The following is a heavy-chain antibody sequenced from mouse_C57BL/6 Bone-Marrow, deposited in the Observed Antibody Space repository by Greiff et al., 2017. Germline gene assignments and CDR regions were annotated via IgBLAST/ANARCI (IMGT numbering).Heavy chain of an antibody. D-gene: IGHD2-3*01. CDR2: IYPGGGYT. CDR1: GYTFTNYW. CDR3: ARGGWLLRMDY. V-gene: IGHV1-63*01. J-gene: IGHJ4*01. Sequence: QVQLKQSGAELVRPGTSVKMSCKASGYTFTNYWIGWAKQRPGHGLEWIGDIYPGGGYTNYNEKFKGKATLTADKASSTAYMQFSSLTSEDSAIYYCARGGWLLRMDYWGQGTSVTVSS.